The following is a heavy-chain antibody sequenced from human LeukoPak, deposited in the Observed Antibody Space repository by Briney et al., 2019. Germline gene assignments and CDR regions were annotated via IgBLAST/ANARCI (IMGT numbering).Heavy chain of an antibody. J-gene: IGHJ3*02. D-gene: IGHD3-10*01. CDR3: AKWWGYGSGSYSVRHDAFDI. CDR2: ISGSGGST. CDR1: GFTFSSYA. V-gene: IGHV3-23*01. Sequence: GGSLRLSCAASGFTFSSYAMSWVRQAPGKGLEWVSAISGSGGSTYYADSVKGRFTISRDNSKNTLYLQMNSLRAEDTAVYYCAKWWGYGSGSYSVRHDAFDIWGQGTMVTVSS.